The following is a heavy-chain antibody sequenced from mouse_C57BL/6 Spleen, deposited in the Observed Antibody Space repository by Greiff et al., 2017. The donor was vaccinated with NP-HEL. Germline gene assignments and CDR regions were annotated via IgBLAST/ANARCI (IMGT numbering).Heavy chain of an antibody. CDR3: TRSPFITTLVAYWYFDV. CDR1: GYTFTSYW. D-gene: IGHD1-1*01. V-gene: IGHV1-5*01. J-gene: IGHJ1*03. Sequence: DVQLQQSGTVLARPGASVKMSCKTSGYTFTSYWMHWVKQRPGQGLEWIGAIYPGNSDTSYNQKFKGKAKLTAVTSASTAYMELSSLTNEDSAVYYCTRSPFITTLVAYWYFDVWGTGTTVTVSS. CDR2: IYPGNSDT.